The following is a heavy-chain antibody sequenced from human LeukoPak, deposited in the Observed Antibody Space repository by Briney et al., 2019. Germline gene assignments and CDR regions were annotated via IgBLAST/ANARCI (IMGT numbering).Heavy chain of an antibody. D-gene: IGHD3-10*01. J-gene: IGHJ5*02. V-gene: IGHV3-33*06. Sequence: GGSLRLSCATSGFTFSSYGMHWVRQAPGKGLEWVADIWYDGSKTYYADSVKGRFTISRDYSKNTLYLQMNNLRAEDTAVYYWAKDLSYGSPWFDPWGQGGLVTVSS. CDR1: GFTFSSYG. CDR3: AKDLSYGSPWFDP. CDR2: IWYDGSKT.